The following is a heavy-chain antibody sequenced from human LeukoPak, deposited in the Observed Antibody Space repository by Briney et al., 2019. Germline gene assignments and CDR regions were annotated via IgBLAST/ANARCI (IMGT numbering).Heavy chain of an antibody. J-gene: IGHJ6*03. CDR3: ARRIVVVSADPKYYYFHMDV. CDR1: GGSISSGGYS. V-gene: IGHV4-30-4*07. Sequence: SETLSLTCAVSGGSISSGGYSWSWIRQPPGKGLEWIGYIYYSGTTYYSPSLKSRVTMSVDTSKNQSFLKLSSVTAADTAVYYCARRIVVVSADPKYYYFHMDVWGKGATVTVSS. CDR2: IYYSGTT. D-gene: IGHD2-21*01.